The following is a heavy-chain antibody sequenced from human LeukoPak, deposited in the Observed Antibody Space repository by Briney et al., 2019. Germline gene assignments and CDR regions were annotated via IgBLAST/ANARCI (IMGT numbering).Heavy chain of an antibody. J-gene: IGHJ4*02. Sequence: GASVKVSCKASGYTFTGYYMHWVRQAPGQGLEWMGRINPNSGGTNYAQKFQGWVTMTRDTSISTAYMELSRLRSDDTAVYYCAREPLSQTQSGFDYWGQGTLVTVSS. CDR2: INPNSGGT. CDR3: AREPLSQTQSGFDY. CDR1: GYTFTGYY. D-gene: IGHD2/OR15-2a*01. V-gene: IGHV1-2*04.